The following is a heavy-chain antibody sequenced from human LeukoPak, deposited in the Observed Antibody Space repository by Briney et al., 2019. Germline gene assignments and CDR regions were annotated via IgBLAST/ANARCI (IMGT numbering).Heavy chain of an antibody. D-gene: IGHD4-17*01. CDR3: AKVRPTVPQADLDY. CDR1: GFTFSSYA. J-gene: IGHJ4*02. V-gene: IGHV3-23*01. Sequence: GGSLRLSCAASGFTFSSYALGWVRQAPGKGLEWVSTISASGGSTYYADSVKGRFAISRDSSKNTLYLQMSSLRADDTAVYYCAKVRPTVPQADLDYWGQGTLVTVSS. CDR2: ISASGGST.